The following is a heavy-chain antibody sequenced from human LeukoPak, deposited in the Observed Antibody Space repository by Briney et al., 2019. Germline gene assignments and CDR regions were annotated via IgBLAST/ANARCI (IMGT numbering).Heavy chain of an antibody. CDR2: VYHSGST. D-gene: IGHD4-17*01. CDR1: GGSISSSNW. CDR3: ARDGGGTTVTSYHYMDV. J-gene: IGHJ6*03. Sequence: SGTLSLTCAVSGGSISSSNWWSWVRQPPGKGLEWIGEVYHSGSTNYNPSLKSRVTISVDKSKNQFSLKLSSVTAADTAVYYCARDGGGTTVTSYHYMDVWGKGTTVTVSS. V-gene: IGHV4-4*02.